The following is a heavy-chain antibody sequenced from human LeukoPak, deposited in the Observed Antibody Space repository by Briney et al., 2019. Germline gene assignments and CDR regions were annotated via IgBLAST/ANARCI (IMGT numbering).Heavy chain of an antibody. V-gene: IGHV4-59*11. CDR2: IHYSGST. J-gene: IGHJ5*02. CDR1: DGSISSHY. Sequence: SETLSLTCTVSDGSISSHYWSWIRQPPGKGLEWIGYIHYSGSTNYNPSLKSRVTISVDTSKNQFSLKLSSVTAADTAVYYCARHPGYSYGSNWFDPWGQGTLVTVSS. CDR3: ARHPGYSYGSNWFDP. D-gene: IGHD5-18*01.